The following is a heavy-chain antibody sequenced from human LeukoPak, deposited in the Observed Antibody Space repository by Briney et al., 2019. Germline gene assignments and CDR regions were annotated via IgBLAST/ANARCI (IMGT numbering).Heavy chain of an antibody. Sequence: ASVKGSCMASGYTFTSYYMHWVRQAPGQGLEWMGIINPSGGSTSYAQKFQGRVTMTRDTSTSTVYMELSSLRSEDTAVYYCARDLTSTGGYYYYGMDVWGQGTTVTVSS. CDR2: INPSGGST. CDR3: ARDLTSTGGYYYYGMDV. J-gene: IGHJ6*02. D-gene: IGHD7-27*01. CDR1: GYTFTSYY. V-gene: IGHV1-46*01.